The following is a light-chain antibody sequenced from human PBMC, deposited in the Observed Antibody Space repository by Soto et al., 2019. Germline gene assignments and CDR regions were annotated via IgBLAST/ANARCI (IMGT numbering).Light chain of an antibody. CDR1: QTISSW. J-gene: IGKJ1*01. V-gene: IGKV1-5*03. Sequence: MTQSPATLSGSVGARVTITCRASQTISSWLAWYQQKPGKAPKLLIYKASTLKSGVPSRFSGSGSGTEGTLTISSLQPDDFETYDGQHYNSYSEAFGQGTKVDIK. CDR3: QHYNSYSEA. CDR2: KAS.